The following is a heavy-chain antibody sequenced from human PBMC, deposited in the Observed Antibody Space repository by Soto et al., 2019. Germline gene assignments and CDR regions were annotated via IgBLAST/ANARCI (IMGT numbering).Heavy chain of an antibody. J-gene: IGHJ5*02. D-gene: IGHD6-13*01. CDR1: GCTFTGYY. CDR3: ARGGGIAAAGTAFSWFDP. V-gene: IGHV1-2*02. CDR2: INPNSGGT. Sequence: ASVKVSCKASGCTFTGYYMHWVRQAPGQGLEWMGWINPNSGGTNYAQKFRGRVTMTRDTSISTAYMELSRLRSDDTAVYYCARGGGIAAAGTAFSWFDPWGQGTLVTVSS.